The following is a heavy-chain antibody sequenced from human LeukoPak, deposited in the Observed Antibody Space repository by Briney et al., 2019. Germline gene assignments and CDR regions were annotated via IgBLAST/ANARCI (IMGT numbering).Heavy chain of an antibody. Sequence: GGSLSLSCAASGFNFSNFAMHWVRQAPGKGLEWVAFTQTDGGNQFYADSVKGRFTISRDDSKNTLYLQMNSLRTADTAVYYCAKDTPGFGGDDFVHWGQGTLVTVSS. J-gene: IGHJ4*02. CDR3: AKDTPGFGGDDFVH. CDR2: TQTDGGNQ. V-gene: IGHV3-30*02. CDR1: GFNFSNFA. D-gene: IGHD3-10*02.